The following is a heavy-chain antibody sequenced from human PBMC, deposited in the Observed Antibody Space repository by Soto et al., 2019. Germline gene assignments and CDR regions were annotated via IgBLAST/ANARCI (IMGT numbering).Heavy chain of an antibody. J-gene: IGHJ4*02. CDR2: ITSGSGII. D-gene: IGHD1-7*01. V-gene: IGHV3-48*01. Sequence: EVQLVESGGGLVQPGGSLRLSCAASGFTFSSYSMNWVRQAPGKGLKWISYITSGSGIINYAGSAKGRFTVSRDNARDSLYLQMSSLRAEDTAVYYCVRDLNYAFDYWGQGTLVTVSS. CDR3: VRDLNYAFDY. CDR1: GFTFSSYS.